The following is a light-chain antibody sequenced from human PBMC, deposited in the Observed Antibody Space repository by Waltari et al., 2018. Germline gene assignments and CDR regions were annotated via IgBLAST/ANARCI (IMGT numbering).Light chain of an antibody. CDR1: SSNIGSNT. V-gene: IGLV1-44*01. CDR2: SDN. J-gene: IGLJ3*02. Sequence: QSVVTQPPSASGTPGQWVTISCSGSSSNIGSNTVNWYQQLPGTAPKLLAYSDNQRPSGVPDRFSGSKSGTSASLAISGLQSEDEAGYYCAAWDDSLNAVVFGGGTKLTVL. CDR3: AAWDDSLNAVV.